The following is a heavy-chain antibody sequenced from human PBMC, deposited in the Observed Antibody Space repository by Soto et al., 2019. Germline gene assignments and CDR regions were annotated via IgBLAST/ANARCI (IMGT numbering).Heavy chain of an antibody. V-gene: IGHV4-4*02. CDR2: IYHSVST. D-gene: IGHD3-10*01. CDR1: GDSISRSYW. CDR3: TSKFGQLLADAFDI. J-gene: IGHJ3*02. Sequence: QVQVQESGPGLVKPSGTLSLTCAVSGDSISRSYWWSWVRQLPGKGLEWIGEIYHSVSTIYNPSLQSRVTLSVDKSKNEFSLKMSSVTDADTAVYYCTSKFGQLLADAFDIWGQGTMVTVSS.